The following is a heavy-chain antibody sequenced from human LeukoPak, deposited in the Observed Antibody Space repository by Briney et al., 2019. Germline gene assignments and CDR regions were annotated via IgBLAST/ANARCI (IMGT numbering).Heavy chain of an antibody. V-gene: IGHV3-11*01. Sequence: PGGSLRLSCAASGFTFSDYYMSWIRQAPGKGLEWVSYISTSGSTTYYADSVKGRFTISRDNAKNSQYLQMNSLRVEDTAVYYCARDRASRYGMDVWGQGTTVTVSS. CDR1: GFTFSDYY. J-gene: IGHJ6*02. D-gene: IGHD3-10*01. CDR3: ARDRASRYGMDV. CDR2: ISTSGSTT.